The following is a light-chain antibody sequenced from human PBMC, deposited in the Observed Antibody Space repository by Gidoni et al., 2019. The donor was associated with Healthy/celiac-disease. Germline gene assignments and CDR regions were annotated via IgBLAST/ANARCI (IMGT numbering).Light chain of an antibody. CDR2: DAS. J-gene: IGKJ1*01. CDR1: QSVSSY. V-gene: IGKV3-11*01. CDR3: QQRSNWPPWT. Sequence: IVLTQSPATLSLSPGERATLSCRASQSVSSYLAWYQQKPGQAPRLLIYDASNRATGIPARFSGSGSGTDFTLTFSSLEPEDFAVYYCQQRSNWPPWTFGQGTKVEIK.